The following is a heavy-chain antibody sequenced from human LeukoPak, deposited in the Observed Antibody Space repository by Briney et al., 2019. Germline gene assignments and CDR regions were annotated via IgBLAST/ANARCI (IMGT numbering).Heavy chain of an antibody. J-gene: IGHJ4*02. CDR3: ARGGPVLPYSSSCHFDY. V-gene: IGHV4-30-2*01. D-gene: IGHD6-13*01. CDR2: IYHSGST. Sequence: PSETLSLTCTVSGGSISSGGYYWSWIRQPPGKGLEWIGYIYHSGSTYYNPSLKSRVTISVDRSKNQFSLKLSSVTAADTAVYYCARGGPVLPYSSSCHFDYWGQGTLVTVSS. CDR1: GGSISSGGYY.